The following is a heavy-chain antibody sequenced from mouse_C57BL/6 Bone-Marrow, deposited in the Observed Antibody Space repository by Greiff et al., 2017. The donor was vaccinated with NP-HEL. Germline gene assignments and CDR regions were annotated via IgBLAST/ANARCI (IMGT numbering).Heavy chain of an antibody. CDR2: ISSGGSYT. CDR1: GFTFSSYG. CDR3: ARTIYYYGRVGFAY. J-gene: IGHJ3*01. Sequence: EVKVVESGGDLVKPGGSLKLSCAASGFTFSSYGMSWVRQTPDKRLEWVATISSGGSYTYYPDSVKGRFTISRDNAKNTLYLQMSSLKSEDTAMYYCARTIYYYGRVGFAYWGQGTLVTVSA. V-gene: IGHV5-6*01. D-gene: IGHD1-1*01.